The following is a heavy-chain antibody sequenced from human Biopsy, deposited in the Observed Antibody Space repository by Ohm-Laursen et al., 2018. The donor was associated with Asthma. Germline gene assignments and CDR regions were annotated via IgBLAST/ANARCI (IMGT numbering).Heavy chain of an antibody. V-gene: IGHV3-53*01. Sequence: GSLRLSCAASGFTVSSNGMSWVRQPPGKGLEWVSVIYSGGGTFYADSVKGRVTISRDISKNTLSLQMNSLRAEDTAVYYCARDVDLRSVYWGQGTLVIVSS. CDR3: ARDVDLRSVY. D-gene: IGHD2-15*01. J-gene: IGHJ4*02. CDR2: IYSGGGT. CDR1: GFTVSSNG.